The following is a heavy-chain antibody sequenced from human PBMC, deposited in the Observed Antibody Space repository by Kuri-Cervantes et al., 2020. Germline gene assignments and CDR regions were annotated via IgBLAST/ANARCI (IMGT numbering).Heavy chain of an antibody. CDR3: ARGRWQQLVPPFGY. CDR2: ISYDGSNK. Sequence: GESLKISCAASGVTFSSYGMHWVRQAPGKGLEWVAAISYDGSNKYYADSVKGRFTISRDNSKNTLYLQMNSLRAEDTAVYYCARGRWQQLVPPFGYWGQGTLVTVSS. CDR1: GVTFSSYG. D-gene: IGHD6-13*01. V-gene: IGHV3-30*03. J-gene: IGHJ4*02.